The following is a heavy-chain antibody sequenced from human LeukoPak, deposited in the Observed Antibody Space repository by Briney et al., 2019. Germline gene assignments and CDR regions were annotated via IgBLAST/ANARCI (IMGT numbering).Heavy chain of an antibody. CDR3: ASTDTAMVLVMY. J-gene: IGHJ4*02. D-gene: IGHD5-18*01. Sequence: ASVKVSCKASGYTFTGYYMHWVRQAPGQGLEWMGWTNPNSGGTNYAQKFQGRVTMTRDTSISTAYMELSRLRSDDTAVYYCASTDTAMVLVMYWGQGTLVTVSS. V-gene: IGHV1-2*02. CDR2: TNPNSGGT. CDR1: GYTFTGYY.